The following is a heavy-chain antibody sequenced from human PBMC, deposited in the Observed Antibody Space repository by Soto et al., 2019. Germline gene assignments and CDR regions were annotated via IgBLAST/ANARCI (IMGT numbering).Heavy chain of an antibody. CDR2: IYYSGST. CDR1: GGSISSGDYY. D-gene: IGHD3-22*01. CDR3: ARYGYYDSSGYFDY. Sequence: PSETLSLTCTVSGGSISSGDYYRSWIRQPPGKGLEWIGYIYYSGSTYYNPSLKSRVTISVDTSKNQFSLKLSSVTAADTAVYYCARYGYYDSSGYFDYWGQGTLVTVSS. V-gene: IGHV4-30-4*01. J-gene: IGHJ4*02.